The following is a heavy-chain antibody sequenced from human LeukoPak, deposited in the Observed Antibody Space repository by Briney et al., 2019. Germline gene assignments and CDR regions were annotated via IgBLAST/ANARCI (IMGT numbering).Heavy chain of an antibody. CDR3: ARDGTSMDDY. J-gene: IGHJ4*02. CDR1: GYTFSNFG. D-gene: IGHD1-26*01. V-gene: IGHV1-18*01. CDR2: ISGNNDNP. Sequence: GASVKVSCKTSGYTFSNFGINWVRQAPGQGLEWMGWISGNNDNPNYGQKFQGRFTVTTDSSTSTAYMELRNLRFDDTAVYYCARDGTSMDDYWGQGTLVTVSS.